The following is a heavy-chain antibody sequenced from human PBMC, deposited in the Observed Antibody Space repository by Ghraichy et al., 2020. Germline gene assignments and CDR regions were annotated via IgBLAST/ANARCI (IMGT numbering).Heavy chain of an antibody. V-gene: IGHV3-21*01. Sequence: GGSLRLSCAASGFTFSSYSMNWVRQAPGKGLEWVSSISSSSSYIYYADSVKGRFTISRDNAKNSLYLQMNSLRAEDTAVYYCARAVDTSVLSGWHPSYYYYGMDVWGQGTTVTVSS. D-gene: IGHD6-19*01. J-gene: IGHJ6*02. CDR3: ARAVDTSVLSGWHPSYYYYGMDV. CDR1: GFTFSSYS. CDR2: ISSSSSYI.